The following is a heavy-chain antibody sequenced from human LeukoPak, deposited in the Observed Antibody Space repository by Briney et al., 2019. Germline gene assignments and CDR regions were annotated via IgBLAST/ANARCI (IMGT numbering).Heavy chain of an antibody. CDR1: GFTFSSYS. V-gene: IGHV3-21*01. Sequence: PGGSLRLSCAASGFTFSSYSMNWVRQAPGKGLEWVSSISSSSNYIYYADSVKGRFTISRDNAKNSLYLQMNSLRAEDTAVYYCARALATYDFWSAYYRGSYMDVWGKGTTVTVSA. J-gene: IGHJ6*04. CDR2: ISSSSNYI. CDR3: ARALATYDFWSAYYRGSYMDV. D-gene: IGHD3-3*01.